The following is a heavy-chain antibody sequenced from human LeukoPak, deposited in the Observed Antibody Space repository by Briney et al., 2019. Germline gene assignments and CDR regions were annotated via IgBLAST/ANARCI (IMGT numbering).Heavy chain of an antibody. V-gene: IGHV4-34*01. CDR1: GGSFSGYY. CDR3: ARGRRLGELSPHFY. D-gene: IGHD3-16*02. Sequence: ETLSLTCAVYGGSFSGYYWSWIRQPPGKGLEWIGEINHSGSTNYNPSLKSRVTISVDTSKNQFSLKLSSVTAADTAVYYCARGRRLGELSPHFYWGQGTLVTVSS. CDR2: INHSGST. J-gene: IGHJ4*02.